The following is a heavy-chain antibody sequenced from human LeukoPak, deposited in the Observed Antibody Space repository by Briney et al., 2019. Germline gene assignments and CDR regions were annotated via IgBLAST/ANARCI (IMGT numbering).Heavy chain of an antibody. CDR1: GYSFTSYW. CDR3: ARALRFLEWFFDY. D-gene: IGHD3-3*01. V-gene: IGHV5-51*01. J-gene: IGHJ4*02. CDR2: IYPGDSDT. Sequence: GESLEISCKGSGYSFTSYWIGWVRQMPGKGQEWMGIIYPGDSDTRYSPSFQGQVTISADKSISTAYLQWSSLKASDTAMYYCARALRFLEWFFDYWGQGTLVTVSA.